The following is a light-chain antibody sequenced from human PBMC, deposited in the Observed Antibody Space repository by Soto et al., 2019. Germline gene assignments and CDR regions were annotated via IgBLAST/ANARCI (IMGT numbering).Light chain of an antibody. CDR1: QSVSSSY. CDR3: QQYGSSPRT. J-gene: IGKJ1*01. V-gene: IGKV3-20*01. Sequence: EIVLTQSPGTLSLSTGERATLSCRASQSVSSSYLAWYQLKPGQAPRLLIYGASSRAIGIPDRFSGSGSGTDFTLTISRLDPEDFAVYFCQQYGSSPRTFGQGTKVDIK. CDR2: GAS.